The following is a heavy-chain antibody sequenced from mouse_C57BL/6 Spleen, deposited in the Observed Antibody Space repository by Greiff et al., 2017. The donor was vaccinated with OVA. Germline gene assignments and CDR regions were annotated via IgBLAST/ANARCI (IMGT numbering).Heavy chain of an antibody. J-gene: IGHJ4*01. CDR3: ARGDYDGDYYAMDY. Sequence: SGAELARPGASVKLSCKASGYTFTSYGISWVKQRTGQGLEWIGEIYPRSGNTYYNEKFKGKATLTADKSSSTAYMELRSLTSEDSAVYFCARGDYDGDYYAMDYWGQGTSVTVSS. V-gene: IGHV1-81*01. CDR2: IYPRSGNT. CDR1: GYTFTSYG. D-gene: IGHD2-4*01.